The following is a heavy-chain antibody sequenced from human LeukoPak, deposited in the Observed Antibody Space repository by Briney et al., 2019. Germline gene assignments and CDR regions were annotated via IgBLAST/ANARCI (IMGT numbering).Heavy chain of an antibody. Sequence: SETLSLTCAVHGGSFSGYYWSWIRQPPGKGLEWIGEINHSGSTNYNPSLKSRVTLSVDTSKNQFSLKLSSVTAADTAVYYCARGRRYGIWGQGTMVTVSS. V-gene: IGHV4-34*01. CDR3: ARGRRYGI. CDR2: INHSGST. D-gene: IGHD1-1*01. J-gene: IGHJ3*02. CDR1: GGSFSGYY.